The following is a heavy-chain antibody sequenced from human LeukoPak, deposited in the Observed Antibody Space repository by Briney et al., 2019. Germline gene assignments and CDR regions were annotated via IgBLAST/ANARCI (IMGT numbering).Heavy chain of an antibody. CDR1: GYTFRNYG. V-gene: IGHV1-18*01. J-gene: IGHJ4*02. CDR3: ARGRLKRVPFTKVAGALDY. CDR2: IGTYNGNT. Sequence: GASVKVSCKASGYTFRNYGITWVRQAPGQGLGWMGWIGTYNGNTDYAQKFQGRVIMTADTSTTTAHMELRSLRSDDTAVYYCARGRLKRVPFTKVAGALDYWGQGTRVTVSS. D-gene: IGHD6-19*01.